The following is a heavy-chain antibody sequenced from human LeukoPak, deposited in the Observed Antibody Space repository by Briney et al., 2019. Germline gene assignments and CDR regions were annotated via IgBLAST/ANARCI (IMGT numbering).Heavy chain of an antibody. Sequence: ASVKVSCKASGYAFTGYYIQWVRQAPGQGLEWMGWINPDSGVTNYAQKFQGRVTMTRDTSISTAYMELSRLTSDDTAVYYCARFRSRSSWYIPPFDFWGQGTLVTVSS. V-gene: IGHV1-2*02. CDR3: ARFRSRSSWYIPPFDF. D-gene: IGHD6-13*01. CDR1: GYAFTGYY. J-gene: IGHJ4*02. CDR2: INPDSGVT.